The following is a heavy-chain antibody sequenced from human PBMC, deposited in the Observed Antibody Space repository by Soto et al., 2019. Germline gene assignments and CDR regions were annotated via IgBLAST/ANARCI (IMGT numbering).Heavy chain of an antibody. Sequence: ASVKVSCKASGYTFTIYGIIWVRQAPGQGLEWMGWISAYNGNTNYAQKLQGRVTMTTDTSTSTAYMELRSLRSDDTAVYYCARDVAVAGYDAFDIWGQGTMVTVSS. V-gene: IGHV1-18*01. J-gene: IGHJ3*02. CDR3: ARDVAVAGYDAFDI. CDR2: ISAYNGNT. D-gene: IGHD6-19*01. CDR1: GYTFTIYG.